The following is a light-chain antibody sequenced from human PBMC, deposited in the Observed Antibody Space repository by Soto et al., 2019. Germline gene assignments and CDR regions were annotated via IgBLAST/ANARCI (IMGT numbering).Light chain of an antibody. CDR1: SGHSTFA. Sequence: QSVLTQSPSASASLGASVKLTCTLTSGHSTFAIAWHQQQPEKGPRFLMKVHSDGRHTKGDGIPDRFSGSSSGAERYLTISSLQSEDEADYYCQTWGSAIRVFGGGTKLTVL. CDR3: QTWGSAIRV. J-gene: IGLJ3*02. CDR2: VHSDGRH. V-gene: IGLV4-69*01.